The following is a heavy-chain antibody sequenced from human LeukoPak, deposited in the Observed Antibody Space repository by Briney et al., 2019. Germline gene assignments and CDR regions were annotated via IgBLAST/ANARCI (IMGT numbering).Heavy chain of an antibody. J-gene: IGHJ5*02. CDR1: GGTSSSYA. V-gene: IGHV1-69*13. Sequence: SVKVSCKASGGTSSSYAISWVRQAPGQGLEWMGGIIPIFGTANYAQKFQGRVTITADESTSTAYMELSSLRSEDTAVYYCAGSSGYYFLNWFDPWGQGTLVTVSS. CDR3: AGSSGYYFLNWFDP. CDR2: IIPIFGTA. D-gene: IGHD3-22*01.